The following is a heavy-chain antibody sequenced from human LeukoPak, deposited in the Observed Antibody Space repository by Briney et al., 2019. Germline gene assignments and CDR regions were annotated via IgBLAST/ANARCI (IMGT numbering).Heavy chain of an antibody. CDR1: GYSISSGYY. Sequence: SETLSLTCAVSGYSISSGYYWGWLRQPPGKGQEWFGSIYHSGSTYYNPSLKSRVTISVDTSKNQFSLKLSSVTAADTAVYYCARDRRITMVRGVINWFDPWGQGTLVSVCS. D-gene: IGHD3-10*01. CDR3: ARDRRITMVRGVINWFDP. CDR2: IYHSGST. J-gene: IGHJ5*02. V-gene: IGHV4-38-2*02.